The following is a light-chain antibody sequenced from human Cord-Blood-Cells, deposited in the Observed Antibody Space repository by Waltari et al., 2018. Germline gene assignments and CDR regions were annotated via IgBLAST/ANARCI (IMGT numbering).Light chain of an antibody. V-gene: IGKV1-33*01. Sequence: DIQMTQSPSSLSASVGDRVTITCQASTDISNYLNWYQQKPGKEPKLLIYDASNLETAVPSRFSGSGSGTDFTFTISSLQPEDIATYYCQQYDNLPLTFGGGTKVEIK. CDR3: QQYDNLPLT. J-gene: IGKJ4*01. CDR1: TDISNY. CDR2: DAS.